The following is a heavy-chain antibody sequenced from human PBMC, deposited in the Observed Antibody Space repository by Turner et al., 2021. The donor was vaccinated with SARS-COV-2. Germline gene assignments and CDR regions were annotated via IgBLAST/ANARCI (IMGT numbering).Heavy chain of an antibody. D-gene: IGHD2-2*01. J-gene: IGHJ6*02. Sequence: QLQLEESGPGLLKPSETLSLTCSVSGDSSISDDYYWGWIRQPPGKGLEWIGSISYSGSTYYNPSLKSRVTISVDTSKNQFSLKLSSVTAADTAVYYCARQRLVVVPAAIINGMDVWGQGTTVTVSS. V-gene: IGHV4-39*01. CDR3: ARQRLVVVPAAIINGMDV. CDR1: GDSSISDDYY. CDR2: ISYSGST.